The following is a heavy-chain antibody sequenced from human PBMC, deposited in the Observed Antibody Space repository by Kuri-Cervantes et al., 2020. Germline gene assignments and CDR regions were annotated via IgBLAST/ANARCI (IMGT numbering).Heavy chain of an antibody. Sequence: SWTVSCGSISSGGYYWSWVRQHPGKGLEWIGYIYYSGSTYYNPSLKSRVTISVVTSKNQFSLTLSSVTAAATAEYYVASVSIEVAGTGNWFDPWGQGTLVTVSS. J-gene: IGHJ5*02. D-gene: IGHD6-13*01. CDR2: IYYSGST. CDR3: ASVSIEVAGTGNWFDP. V-gene: IGHV4-30-4*08. CDR1: CGSISSGGYY.